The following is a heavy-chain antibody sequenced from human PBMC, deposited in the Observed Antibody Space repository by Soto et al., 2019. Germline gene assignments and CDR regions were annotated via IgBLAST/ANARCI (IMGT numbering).Heavy chain of an antibody. CDR1: GGTSTRYA. CDR3: NRGSEYDFWSGYL. V-gene: IGHV1-69*06. D-gene: IGHD3-3*01. J-gene: IGHJ4*02. Sequence: QERLVQSGAEVRKPGSSVKVSCKVTGGTSTRYAINWVRQAPGQGLEWMGGIVPMFGTSKYAQKCQGRVTITADTSTNIAYMALSSLRSEDRAVYYCNRGSEYDFWSGYLWGQGTLVSVSS. CDR2: IVPMFGTS.